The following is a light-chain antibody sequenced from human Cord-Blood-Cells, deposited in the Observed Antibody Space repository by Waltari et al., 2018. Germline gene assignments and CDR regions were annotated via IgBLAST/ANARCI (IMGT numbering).Light chain of an antibody. J-gene: IGKJ2*01. V-gene: IGKV1-39*01. CDR3: QQGYSTPYT. CDR2: ATS. Sequence: DIQMTQSPSSLSASVGDRVTITCLAIQSICSYLNWYQQKPGKTPKLLIYATSSLQSGVPSRFSGSGSDTDFTLTISSLQPEGFATYYCQQGYSTPYTFGQGTKLEVK. CDR1: QSICSY.